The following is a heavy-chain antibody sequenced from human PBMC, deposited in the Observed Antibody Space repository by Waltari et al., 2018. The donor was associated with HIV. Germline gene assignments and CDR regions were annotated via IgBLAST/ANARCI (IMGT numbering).Heavy chain of an antibody. CDR1: GFTFSSYS. CDR3: ARDPSDYAYYYYYGMDV. CDR2: ISRSSSYI. D-gene: IGHD4-17*01. J-gene: IGHJ6*02. Sequence: EVQLVESGGGLVKPGGSLRLSCAASGFTFSSYSMSWVRQAPGKGLEWVSSISRSSSYIYYADSVKGRFTISRDNAKNSLYLQMNSLRAEDTAVYYCARDPSDYAYYYYYGMDVWGQGTTVTVSS. V-gene: IGHV3-21*01.